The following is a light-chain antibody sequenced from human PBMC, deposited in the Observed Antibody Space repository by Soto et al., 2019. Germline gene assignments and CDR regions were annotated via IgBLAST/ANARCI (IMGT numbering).Light chain of an antibody. Sequence: EIVLTQTPATLSMSPGERVTLSCRASHSVRTYVAWYQQKPGQAPRLLIYDTSNRATGIPARFSCSGSGTEFPLTISRLEPEDFAVYYCQRRAVWPRFTFGGGIKVEIK. V-gene: IGKV3-11*01. CDR3: QRRAVWPRFT. CDR1: HSVRTY. J-gene: IGKJ4*01. CDR2: DTS.